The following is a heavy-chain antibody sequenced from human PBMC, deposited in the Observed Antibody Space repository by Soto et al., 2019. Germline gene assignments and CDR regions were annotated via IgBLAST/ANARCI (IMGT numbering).Heavy chain of an antibody. CDR3: ATFRTVAPNLTYYYYGMDV. J-gene: IGHJ6*02. CDR1: GSTVSSNY. Sequence: QSGGSLRLSCAASGSTVSSNYMSWVRQAPGKGLEWVSVIYSGGSTYYADSVKGRFTISRGNSKNTLYLQMNSLRAEDTAVYYCATFRTVAPNLTYYYYGMDVWGQGTTVTVSS. V-gene: IGHV3-53*01. CDR2: IYSGGST. D-gene: IGHD4-17*01.